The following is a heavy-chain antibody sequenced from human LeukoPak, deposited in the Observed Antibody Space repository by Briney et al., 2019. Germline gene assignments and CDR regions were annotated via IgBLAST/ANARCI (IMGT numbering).Heavy chain of an antibody. V-gene: IGHV3-23*01. J-gene: IGHJ4*02. Sequence: GGSPRLSCAASGFTFSSYAMSWVRQAPGKGLEWVSAISGSGGSTYYADSVKGRFTISRDNSKNTLYLQMNSLRAEDTAVYYCATFPPTYYYDSSGYFPIDYWGQGTLVTVSS. CDR2: ISGSGGST. D-gene: IGHD3-22*01. CDR3: ATFPPTYYYDSSGYFPIDY. CDR1: GFTFSSYA.